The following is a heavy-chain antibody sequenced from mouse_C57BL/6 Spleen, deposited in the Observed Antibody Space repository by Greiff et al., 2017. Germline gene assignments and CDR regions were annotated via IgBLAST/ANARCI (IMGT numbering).Heavy chain of an antibody. CDR1: GFNIKDYY. D-gene: IGHD1-1*01. CDR3: ASGITTVVERNFDY. CDR2: IDPEDGET. J-gene: IGHJ2*01. V-gene: IGHV14-2*01. Sequence: EVKLQESGAELVKPGASVKLSCTASGFNIKDYYMHWVKQRTEQGLEWIGRIDPEDGETKYAPKFQGKATITADTSSNTAYLQLSSLTSEDTAVYYCASGITTVVERNFDYWGQGTTLTVSS.